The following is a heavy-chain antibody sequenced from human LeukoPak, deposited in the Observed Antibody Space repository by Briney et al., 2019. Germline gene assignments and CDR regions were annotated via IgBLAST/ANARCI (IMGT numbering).Heavy chain of an antibody. D-gene: IGHD4-17*01. CDR1: GFTFSSYS. CDR3: AKIAARGVTTLGY. Sequence: GSLRLSCAASGFTFSSYSMNWVRQAPGKGLEWVSAISGSGGSTYYADSVKGRFTISRDNSKNTLYLQMNSLRAEDTAVYYCAKIAARGVTTLGYWGQGTLVTVSS. V-gene: IGHV3-23*01. CDR2: ISGSGGST. J-gene: IGHJ4*02.